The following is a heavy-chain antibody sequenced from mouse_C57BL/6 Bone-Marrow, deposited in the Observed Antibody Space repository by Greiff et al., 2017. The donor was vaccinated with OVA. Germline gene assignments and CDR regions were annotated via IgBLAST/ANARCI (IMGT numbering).Heavy chain of an antibody. V-gene: IGHV5-9-1*02. CDR2: ISSGGGYI. J-gene: IGHJ3*01. CDR3: TRGDYVPAWFAY. Sequence: EVQLVESGAGLVKPGGSLKLSCAASGFTFSSYAMSWVRQTPEKRLEWVAYISSGGGYIYYEDTVKGRFTISRDNARNTLYLQMSSLKSEDTAMYDCTRGDYVPAWFAYWGQGTLVTVSA. D-gene: IGHD2-4*01. CDR1: GFTFSSYA.